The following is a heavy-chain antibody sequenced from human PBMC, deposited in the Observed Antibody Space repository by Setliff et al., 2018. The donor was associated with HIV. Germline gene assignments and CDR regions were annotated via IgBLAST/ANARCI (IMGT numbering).Heavy chain of an antibody. CDR3: ARSIYGSGTYPLDI. Sequence: SETLSLTCTVSGGSISSYHWNWIRQAAGKGLELIGRMYYVGDINYNPSLKSRVIMSIDTSKNQFSLKLNSVTAADTAVYYCARSIYGSGTYPLDIWGQGILVTVSS. CDR1: GGSISSYH. D-gene: IGHD3-10*01. V-gene: IGHV4-4*07. J-gene: IGHJ4*02. CDR2: MYYVGDI.